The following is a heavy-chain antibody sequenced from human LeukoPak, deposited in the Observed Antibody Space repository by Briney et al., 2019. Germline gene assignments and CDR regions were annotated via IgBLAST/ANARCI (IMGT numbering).Heavy chain of an antibody. D-gene: IGHD3-10*02. J-gene: IGHJ6*04. V-gene: IGHV3-48*03. Sequence: PGGSLRLSCGASGFIFSKYGMHWVRQAPGKGLEWVSYISSSGSTIHYADSVKGRFTISRDNAKNSLYLQMNSLRAEDTAVYYCAELGITMIGGVWGKGTTVTISS. CDR2: ISSSGSTI. CDR3: AELGITMIGGV. CDR1: GFIFSKYG.